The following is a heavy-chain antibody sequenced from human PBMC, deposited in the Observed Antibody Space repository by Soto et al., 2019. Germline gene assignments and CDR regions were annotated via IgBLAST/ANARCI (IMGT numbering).Heavy chain of an antibody. J-gene: IGHJ5*02. D-gene: IGHD3-22*01. CDR1: GYTFTSYY. CDR2: INPSGGST. Sequence: AASVKVSCKASGYTFTSYYMHRVRQAPGQGLEWMGIINPSGGSTSYAQKFQGRVTMTRDTSTSTVYMELSSLRSEDTAVYYCARDATARLIFSDYYPPCYNWFAPCGQGTLVTGSS. CDR3: ARDATARLIFSDYYPPCYNWFAP. V-gene: IGHV1-46*01.